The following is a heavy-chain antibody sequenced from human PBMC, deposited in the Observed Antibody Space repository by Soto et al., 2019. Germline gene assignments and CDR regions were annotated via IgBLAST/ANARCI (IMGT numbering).Heavy chain of an antibody. CDR3: ARGIRELDY. D-gene: IGHD1-20*01. CDR1: GGSISNYY. V-gene: IGHV4-59*01. Sequence: SETLSLTCTVSGGSISNYYWSWIRQPPGKGLEWIGYIHNSGSTNYNPYHKSRITKTVDTSKNQKSLKVSYVTAADTAVYYCARGIRELDYWGQGTLVTVSS. CDR2: IHNSGST. J-gene: IGHJ4*02.